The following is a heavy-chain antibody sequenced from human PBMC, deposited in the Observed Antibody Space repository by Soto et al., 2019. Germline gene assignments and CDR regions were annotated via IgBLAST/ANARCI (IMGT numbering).Heavy chain of an antibody. CDR1: GGSISRGGYY. CDR2: IYYSGST. J-gene: IGHJ6*02. CDR3: ARVPSYYYYYGMDV. V-gene: IGHV4-31*03. Sequence: SETLSLTCTVSGGSISRGGYYWSWIRQHPGKGLEWIGYIYYSGSTYYNPSLKSRVTISVDTSKNQFSLKLSSVTAADTAVYYCARVPSYYYYYGMDVWGQGTTVTVSS.